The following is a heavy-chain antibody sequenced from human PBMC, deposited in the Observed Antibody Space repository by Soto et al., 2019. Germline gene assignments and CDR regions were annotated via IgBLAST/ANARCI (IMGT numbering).Heavy chain of an antibody. CDR2: IYYGGNT. CDR1: GVSITSGDYY. Sequence: SETLSLTCTVSGVSITSGDYYWNWIRQPPGKGLEWIGSIYYGGNTYYNPSLKSRVTISLDTSTNQFSLKLTSVTAADTAVYYCASFGVASMNWFDPWGQGTLVTVS. V-gene: IGHV4-30-4*01. J-gene: IGHJ5*02. D-gene: IGHD3-3*01. CDR3: ASFGVASMNWFDP.